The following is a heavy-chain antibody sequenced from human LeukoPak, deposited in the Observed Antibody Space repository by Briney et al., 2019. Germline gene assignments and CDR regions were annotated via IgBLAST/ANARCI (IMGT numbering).Heavy chain of an antibody. J-gene: IGHJ6*04. CDR3: ARQGSTYYYGMDV. CDR2: IYPGDSDT. D-gene: IGHD2/OR15-2a*01. CDR1: GSSFTSYW. V-gene: IGHV5-51*01. Sequence: GASLKISCKGSGSSFTSYWIGWVRQMPGKGLEWMGIIYPGDSDTRYSPSFQGQVTISADKSISTAYLQWSSLKASDTAMYYCARQGSTYYYGMDVWGKGTTVTVSS.